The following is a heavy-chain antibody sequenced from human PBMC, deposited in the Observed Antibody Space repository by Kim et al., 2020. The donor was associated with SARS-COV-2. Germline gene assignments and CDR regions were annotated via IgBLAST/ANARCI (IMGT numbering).Heavy chain of an antibody. CDR2: INHSGST. CDR1: GGSFSGYY. J-gene: IGHJ4*02. CDR3: ARRRLNWNGYYFDY. V-gene: IGHV4-34*01. Sequence: SETLSLTCAVYGGSFSGYYWSWIRQPPGKGLEWIGEINHSGSTNYNPSLKSRVTISVDTSKNQFSLKLSSVTAADTAVYYCARRRLNWNGYYFDYWGQGTLVTVSS. D-gene: IGHD1-20*01.